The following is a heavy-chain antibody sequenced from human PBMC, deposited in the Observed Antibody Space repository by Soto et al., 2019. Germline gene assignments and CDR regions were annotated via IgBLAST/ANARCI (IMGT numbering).Heavy chain of an antibody. CDR1: GYTFTSYY. CDR3: ARARKSPNQKSIAARRGAFDI. CDR2: INPSGGST. V-gene: IGHV1-46*01. D-gene: IGHD6-6*01. J-gene: IGHJ3*02. Sequence: QVQLVQSGAEVKKPGASVKVSCKASGYTFTSYYMHWVRQAPGQGLEWMGIINPSGGSTSYAQKFEGRVTMTRDTSTSTVYMELSSLRSEETAVYYCARARKSPNQKSIAARRGAFDIWGQGTMVTVSS.